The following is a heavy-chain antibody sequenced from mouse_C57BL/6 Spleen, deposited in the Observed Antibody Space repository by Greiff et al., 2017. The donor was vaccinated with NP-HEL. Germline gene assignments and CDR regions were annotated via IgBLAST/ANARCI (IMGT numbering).Heavy chain of an antibody. CDR2: ISYDGSN. Sequence: EVKLMESGPGLVKPSQSLSLTCSVTGYSITSGYYWNWIRQFPGNKLEWMGYISYDGSNNYNPSLKNRISITRDTSKNQFFLKLNSVTTEDTATYYCANDYDGGFDYWGQGTTLTVSS. V-gene: IGHV3-6*01. J-gene: IGHJ2*01. CDR1: GYSITSGYY. CDR3: ANDYDGGFDY. D-gene: IGHD2-4*01.